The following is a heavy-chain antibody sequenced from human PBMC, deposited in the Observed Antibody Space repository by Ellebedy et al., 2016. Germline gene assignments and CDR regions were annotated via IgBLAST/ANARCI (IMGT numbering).Heavy chain of an antibody. CDR3: ARDEGFWSGPRDY. D-gene: IGHD3-3*01. CDR2: FDPEDGET. Sequence: ASVKVSXXASGYTFTGYYMHWVRQAPGKGLEWMGGFDPEDGETIYAQKFQGRVTMTRDTSISTAYMELSRLRSDDTAVYYCARDEGFWSGPRDYWGQGTLVTVSS. J-gene: IGHJ4*02. V-gene: IGHV1-2*02. CDR1: GYTFTGYY.